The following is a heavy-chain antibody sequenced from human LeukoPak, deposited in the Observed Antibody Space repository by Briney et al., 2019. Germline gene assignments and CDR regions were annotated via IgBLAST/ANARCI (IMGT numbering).Heavy chain of an antibody. CDR3: ARAGGVKTAALDLDY. J-gene: IGHJ4*02. Sequence: PSETLSLTCTVSSDSISSYYWSWIRQPPGKGLEWIGFIYYSGSANHNPSLKSRVTISRDTSKNQFSLKLTSVTTADTAVYYCARAGGVKTAALDLDYWGQGTLVTVSS. CDR1: SDSISSYY. CDR2: IYYSGSA. D-gene: IGHD6-25*01. V-gene: IGHV4-59*01.